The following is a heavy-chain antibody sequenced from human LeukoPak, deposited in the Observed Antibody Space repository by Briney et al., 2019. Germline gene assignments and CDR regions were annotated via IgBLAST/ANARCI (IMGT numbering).Heavy chain of an antibody. CDR1: VYTLTELS. D-gene: IGHD3-10*01. Sequence: GASVTVSFKVSVYTLTELSMHWVRQAPGKGLEGRGGFDPEDGETIYAQKFQGRVTMTEDTSTDTAYMELSSLRSEDTAVYYCVPYGSGSYPLDYWGQGTLVTVSS. CDR2: FDPEDGET. J-gene: IGHJ4*02. V-gene: IGHV1-24*01. CDR3: VPYGSGSYPLDY.